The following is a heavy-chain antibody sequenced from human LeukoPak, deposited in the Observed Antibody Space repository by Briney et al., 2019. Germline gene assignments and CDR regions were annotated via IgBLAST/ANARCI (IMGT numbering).Heavy chain of an antibody. CDR2: IIPIFGTA. CDR3: ARDLRGDCSSTSCRGYYYYYMDV. V-gene: IGHV1-69*13. Sequence: ASVKVSCKASGGTFSSYAISWVRQAPGQGLEWMGGIIPIFGTANYAQKFQGRVTITADESTSTAYMELSSLRSEDTAVYYCARDLRGDCSSTSCRGYYYYYMDVWGKGTTVTVSS. J-gene: IGHJ6*03. D-gene: IGHD2-2*01. CDR1: GGTFSSYA.